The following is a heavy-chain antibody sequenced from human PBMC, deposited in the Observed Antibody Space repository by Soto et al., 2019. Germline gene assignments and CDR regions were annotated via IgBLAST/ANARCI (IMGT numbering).Heavy chain of an antibody. D-gene: IGHD6-6*01. V-gene: IGHV3-23*01. Sequence: EVQLLESGGGLVQPGESLRLSCAASGFTFSSYAMSWVRQAPGKGLEWVSVISGSDDSTYYADSVKGRFTISRDKSKNTLYPQMNSLRAEDTAVYYCAKRSSSSTFDYWGQGTLVTVSS. CDR2: ISGSDDST. J-gene: IGHJ4*02. CDR1: GFTFSSYA. CDR3: AKRSSSSTFDY.